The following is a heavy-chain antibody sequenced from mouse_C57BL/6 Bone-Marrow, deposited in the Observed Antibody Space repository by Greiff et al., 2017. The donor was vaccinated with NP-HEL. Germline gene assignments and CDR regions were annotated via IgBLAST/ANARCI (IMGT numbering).Heavy chain of an antibody. CDR3: ARDEGYRAWFAY. D-gene: IGHD2-3*01. Sequence: EVMLVESEGGLVQPGSSMKLSCTASGFTFSDYYMAWVRQVPEKGLEWVANINYDGSSTYYLDSLKSRFIISRDNAKNILYLQMSSLKSEDTATYYCARDEGYRAWFAYWGQGTLVTVSA. CDR2: INYDGSST. CDR1: GFTFSDYY. J-gene: IGHJ3*01. V-gene: IGHV5-16*01.